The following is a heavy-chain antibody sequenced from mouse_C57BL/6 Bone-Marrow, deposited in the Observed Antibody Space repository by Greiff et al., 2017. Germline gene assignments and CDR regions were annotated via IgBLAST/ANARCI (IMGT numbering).Heavy chain of an antibody. J-gene: IGHJ4*01. CDR1: GFTFSDYG. CDR2: ISSGSSTI. Sequence: EVQGVESGGGLVKPGGSLKLSCAASGFTFSDYGMHWVRQAPEKGLEWVAYISSGSSTIHYADTVKGRFTLSRDNSKNTLFLQMTSLRSADTAMYYCAGSVLYAMDYWGQGTSVTVSS. V-gene: IGHV5-17*01. CDR3: AGSVLYAMDY.